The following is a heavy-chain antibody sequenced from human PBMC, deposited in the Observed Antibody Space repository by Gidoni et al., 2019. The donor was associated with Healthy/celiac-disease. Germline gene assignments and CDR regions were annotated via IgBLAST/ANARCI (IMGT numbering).Heavy chain of an antibody. CDR1: VFTFSSYS. CDR2: ISSSSSYI. CDR3: ARQPYAIRSGNWFDP. V-gene: IGHV3-21*01. Sequence: EVQLVESGGGLFKPGGSLRLSCAASVFTFSSYSMNWVRQAPGKGLEVVSSISSSSSYIYYADSVKGRFTISRDNAKNSMYLQMNSLRAEDTVVYYCARQPYAIRSGNWFDPWGQGTLVTVSS. D-gene: IGHD2-8*01. J-gene: IGHJ5*02.